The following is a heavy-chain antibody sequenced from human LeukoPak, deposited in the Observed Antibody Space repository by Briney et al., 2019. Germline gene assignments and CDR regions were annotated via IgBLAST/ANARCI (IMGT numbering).Heavy chain of an antibody. CDR2: IKQDGSEK. J-gene: IGHJ4*02. CDR3: ARRGATVTDD. V-gene: IGHV3-7*01. Sequence: GGFLRLSCAASGFTFSGYWMSWVRQAPGKGLEWVANIKQDGSEKYYVDSVKGRFTISRDNAKNSVYLQMNSLRAEDTAVYYCARRGATVTDDWGQGTLVTVSS. CDR1: GFTFSGYW. D-gene: IGHD4-17*01.